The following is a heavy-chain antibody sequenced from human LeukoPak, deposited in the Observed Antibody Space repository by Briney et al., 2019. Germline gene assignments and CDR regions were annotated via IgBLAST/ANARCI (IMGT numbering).Heavy chain of an antibody. V-gene: IGHV1-2*02. CDR3: AREGRYYDYVWGSYRFDY. CDR2: INPNSGGT. J-gene: IGHJ4*02. D-gene: IGHD3-16*02. CDR1: GYTFTGYY. Sequence: ASVKVSCKASGYTFTGYYMHWVRQAPGQGLEWMGWINPNSGGTNYAQKFQGRVTMTRDTSISTAYMELSRLRSDDTAVYYCAREGRYYDYVWGSYRFDYWGQGTLVTVSS.